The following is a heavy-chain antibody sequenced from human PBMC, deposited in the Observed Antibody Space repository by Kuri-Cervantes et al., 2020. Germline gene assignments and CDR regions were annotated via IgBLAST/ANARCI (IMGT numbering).Heavy chain of an antibody. V-gene: IGHV3-13*01. CDR1: GFTFSSYD. CDR3: ARETVTIRYFDY. Sequence: GESLKISCAASGFTFSSYDMHWVRQATGKGLEWVSAIGTAGDTYYPGSVKGRFTISRDNAKNSLYLQMNSLRDEDTAVYYCARETVTIRYFDYWGQGTLVTVSS. CDR2: IGTAGDT. D-gene: IGHD4-17*01. J-gene: IGHJ4*02.